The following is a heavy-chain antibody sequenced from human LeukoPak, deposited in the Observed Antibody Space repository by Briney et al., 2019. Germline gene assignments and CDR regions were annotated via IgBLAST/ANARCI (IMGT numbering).Heavy chain of an antibody. CDR3: ARVHCSSTSCYRSEYYIDY. CDR2: IGTAGDT. V-gene: IGHV3-13*01. CDR1: GFTFSSYD. Sequence: GGSLRLSCAASGFTFSSYDMHWVRQATGKGLEWVSAIGTAGDTYYPGSVKGRFTISRENAKNSLYLQMNSLRAGDTAVYYCARVHCSSTSCYRSEYYIDYWGQGTLVTVSS. J-gene: IGHJ4*02. D-gene: IGHD2-2*01.